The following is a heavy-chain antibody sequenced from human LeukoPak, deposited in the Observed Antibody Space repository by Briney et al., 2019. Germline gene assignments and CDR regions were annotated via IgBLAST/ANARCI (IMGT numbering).Heavy chain of an antibody. CDR1: GYTFTSYG. CDR3: ASGYETYYDFWSGYFGY. D-gene: IGHD3-3*01. V-gene: IGHV1-18*01. Sequence: ASVKVSCKASGYTFTSYGISWVRQTPGQGLEWMGWISAYNGNTNYAQKLQGRVTMTTDTSTSTAYMELRSLRSDDTAVYYCASGYETYYDFWSGYFGYWGQGTLVTVSS. J-gene: IGHJ4*02. CDR2: ISAYNGNT.